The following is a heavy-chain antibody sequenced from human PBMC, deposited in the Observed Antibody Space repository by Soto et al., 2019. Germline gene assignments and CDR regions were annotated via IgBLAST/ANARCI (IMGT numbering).Heavy chain of an antibody. CDR2: ISYDGYLK. CDR1: GFTFSTYG. D-gene: IGHD3-10*01. J-gene: IGHJ6*02. Sequence: GGSLRLSCAASGFTFSTYGMQWVRQAPGKGLEWVAVISYDGYLKYYVDAVKGRFTVARDNSKNTLFLEMNSLRVEDTAVYFCAKDFKVSGSHYGTLNYYYRMDVWGQGTTVTVSS. CDR3: AKDFKVSGSHYGTLNYYYRMDV. V-gene: IGHV3-30*18.